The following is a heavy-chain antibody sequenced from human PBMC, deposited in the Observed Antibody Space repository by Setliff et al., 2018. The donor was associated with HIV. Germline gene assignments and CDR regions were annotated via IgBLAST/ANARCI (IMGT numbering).Heavy chain of an antibody. CDR1: GGSISGHY. D-gene: IGHD2-15*01. CDR3: ARARRAGSGPKYFQH. V-gene: IGHV4-4*09. CDR2: IYTSGST. J-gene: IGHJ1*01. Sequence: SETLSLTCTVSGGSISGHYWSWIRQPPGRGLEWIGYIYTSGSTNYNPSLKSRVTISVDTSKNQFSLKLYSVTAADTAVYYCARARRAGSGPKYFQHWGQGTLVTVSS.